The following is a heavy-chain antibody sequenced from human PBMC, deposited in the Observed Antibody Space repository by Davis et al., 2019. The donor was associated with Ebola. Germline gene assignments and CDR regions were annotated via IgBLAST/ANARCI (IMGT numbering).Heavy chain of an antibody. CDR1: GFTFSNYA. CDR3: ARDFGGRPLNK. D-gene: IGHD4-23*01. V-gene: IGHV3-23*01. J-gene: IGHJ4*02. CDR2: ISDSGGNT. Sequence: GESLKISCAASGFTFSNYAMTWVRQAPGKGLEWVSGISDSGGNTYCADSVKGRFTISRDNSNNTLYLQMNGLRAEDTAVYYCARDFGGRPLNKWGQGTLVTVSP.